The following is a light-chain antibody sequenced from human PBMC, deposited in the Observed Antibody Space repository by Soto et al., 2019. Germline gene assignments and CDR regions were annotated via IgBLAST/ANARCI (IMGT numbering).Light chain of an antibody. CDR3: QSYDSSLSGYVV. Sequence: QPVLTQPPSVSGAPGQRVTISCTGSSSNIGAGYDVRWYQQLPGTAPKLLIYGNSNRPSGVPDRFSGSKSGTSASLANTGLQAEDEADYYCQSYDSSLSGYVVFGGGTKLTVL. J-gene: IGLJ2*01. V-gene: IGLV1-40*01. CDR1: SSNIGAGYD. CDR2: GNS.